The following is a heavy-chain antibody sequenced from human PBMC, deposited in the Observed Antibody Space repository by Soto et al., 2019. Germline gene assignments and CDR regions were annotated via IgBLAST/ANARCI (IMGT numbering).Heavy chain of an antibody. V-gene: IGHV3-30*18. CDR1: GSTFSSYG. D-gene: IGHD2-8*01. Sequence: GGSLRLSCSASGSTFSSYGMHWVRRAPGKGLEWVTVISYDGSNKYYADSVKGRFTISRDNSKNTLYLQMSSLRPEDAAVYYCAKDRLMGPSGGLDVWGQGTTVTVSS. J-gene: IGHJ6*02. CDR3: AKDRLMGPSGGLDV. CDR2: ISYDGSNK.